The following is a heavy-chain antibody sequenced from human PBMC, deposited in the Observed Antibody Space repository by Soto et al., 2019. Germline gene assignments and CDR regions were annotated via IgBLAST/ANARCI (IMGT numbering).Heavy chain of an antibody. V-gene: IGHV3-13*05. CDR3: ARVRYCSSTSCGGMDV. Sequence: GGSLRLSCAASGFTLSTYDMHWVRQTTGKGLEWVSGIGTGGDPYYPGSVKGRFTISRENAKNSLYLQMNSLRAGDTAVYYCARVRYCSSTSCGGMDVWGQGTTVTVSS. CDR1: GFTLSTYD. J-gene: IGHJ6*02. CDR2: IGTGGDP. D-gene: IGHD2-2*01.